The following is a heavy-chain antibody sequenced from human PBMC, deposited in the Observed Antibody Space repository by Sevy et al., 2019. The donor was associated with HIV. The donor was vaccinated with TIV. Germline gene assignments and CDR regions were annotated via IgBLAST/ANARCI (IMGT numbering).Heavy chain of an antibody. CDR3: VRADPDQHFDS. J-gene: IGHJ4*02. V-gene: IGHV1-46*01. Sequence: ASVKVSCKASGDTFTDNYIHWVRQAPGQGLEWMGMVDPSAGNTTYAQMFQGRVTMTRDTSTSILYMELSSLRSEDTAVYYCVRADPDQHFDSWGQGTLVTVSS. CDR2: VDPSAGNT. CDR1: GDTFTDNY.